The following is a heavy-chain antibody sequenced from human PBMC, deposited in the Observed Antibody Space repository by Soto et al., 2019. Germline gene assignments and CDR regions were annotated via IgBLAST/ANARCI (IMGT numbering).Heavy chain of an antibody. Sequence: EMQLVESGGGLVQPEGSLRLSCAASGFTFSFYWMHWVRKAPGKGLVWVSRLSHDGAIIDYADSVKGRFTISRDNAKNTLKPQMNSLRAEDKAVYYCARDKVEEKGSLDYWGQGTLVTVYS. CDR1: GFTFSFYW. J-gene: IGHJ4*02. V-gene: IGHV3-74*01. D-gene: IGHD2-15*01. CDR2: LSHDGAII. CDR3: ARDKVEEKGSLDY.